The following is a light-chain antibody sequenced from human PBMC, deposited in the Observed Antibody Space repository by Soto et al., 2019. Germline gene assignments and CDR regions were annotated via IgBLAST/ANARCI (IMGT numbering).Light chain of an antibody. CDR1: QSVSSN. CDR2: GAS. J-gene: IGKJ3*01. CDR3: QQYNNWPSGFT. V-gene: IGKV3-15*01. Sequence: EIGMTQSPATLSVSPGERATLSCRASQSVSSNLAWYQQKPGQAPRLLIYGASTRATGIPARFSGSGSGTEFTLTISSLQSEDFAVYYCQQYNNWPSGFTFGPGTKVDIK.